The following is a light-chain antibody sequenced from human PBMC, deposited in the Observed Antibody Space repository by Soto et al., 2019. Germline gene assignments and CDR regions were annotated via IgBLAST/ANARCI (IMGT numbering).Light chain of an antibody. V-gene: IGKV3-11*01. Sequence: EIALTQSPGSLYLSPGERATLSCRASQSLYRNLAWYQQKPGQAPRLLIYGASTRATGIPARFSGSGSGTDFTLTISSLETEDFAVYYGQQRSNWPPITFGQGTRLEIK. CDR2: GAS. J-gene: IGKJ5*01. CDR1: QSLYRN. CDR3: QQRSNWPPIT.